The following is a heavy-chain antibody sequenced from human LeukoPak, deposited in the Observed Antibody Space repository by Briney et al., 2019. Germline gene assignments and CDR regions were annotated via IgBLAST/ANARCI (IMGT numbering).Heavy chain of an antibody. CDR2: ISGSNSYI. J-gene: IGHJ5*02. V-gene: IGHV3-21*05. Sequence: GGSLRLSCAASGFTFSSYSMNWVRQAPGKGLEWVSYISGSNSYIYYADSVKGRFTVSRDNAKNSVYLQMNSLRAEDTAVYYCARDSELLEWLPDSDLWGQGTLVTVSS. D-gene: IGHD3-3*01. CDR1: GFTFSSYS. CDR3: ARDSELLEWLPDSDL.